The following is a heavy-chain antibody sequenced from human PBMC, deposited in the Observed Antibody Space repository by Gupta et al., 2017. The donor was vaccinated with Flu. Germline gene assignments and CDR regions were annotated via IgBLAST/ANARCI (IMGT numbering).Heavy chain of an antibody. CDR2: IWYNGINK. CDR1: GYLFRGYG. CDR3: ARDNSGSNTFDY. V-gene: IGHV3-33*01. D-gene: IGHD1-26*01. J-gene: IGHJ4*02. Sequence: VKLVESGGGVVQPGGSMRLSRAASGYLFRGYGIHRVRQAPGKGLEWVALIWYNGINKYYEDSVKGRFTISRDNSQKTVYLEMTSLRGEDTGIYYCARDNSGSNTFDYWGQGTLVTVSS.